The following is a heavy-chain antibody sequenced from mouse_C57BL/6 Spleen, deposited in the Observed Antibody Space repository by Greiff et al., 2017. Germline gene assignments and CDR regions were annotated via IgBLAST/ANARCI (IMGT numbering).Heavy chain of an antibody. CDR1: GFTFSDYY. V-gene: IGHV5-16*01. J-gene: IGHJ4*01. Sequence: EVKLVESEGGLVQPGSSMTLSCTASGFTFSDYYMAWVRQVPEKGLEWVANINYDGSSTYYLDSLKSRFIISRDNATNILYLQMSSLQSEDTATYYCARDRTPYAMDYWGQGTSVTVSS. CDR3: ARDRTPYAMDY. CDR2: INYDGSST.